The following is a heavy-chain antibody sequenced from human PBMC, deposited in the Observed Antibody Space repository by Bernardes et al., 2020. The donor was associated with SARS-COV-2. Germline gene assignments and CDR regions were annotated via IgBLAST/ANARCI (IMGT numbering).Heavy chain of an antibody. V-gene: IGHV3-30*18. CDR3: AKSRYYYDTGGALDS. CDR2: TSSDGTKK. J-gene: IGHJ4*02. Sequence: GSLRLSCAASGFTLSHHAMHWVRQAPGKGLEWVATTSSDGTKKYYADSVKGRFTISRDNSKNTVYLQVNSLRIEDTAVYYCAKSRYYYDTGGALDSWGQGSLVTVSS. D-gene: IGHD3-22*01. CDR1: GFTLSHHA.